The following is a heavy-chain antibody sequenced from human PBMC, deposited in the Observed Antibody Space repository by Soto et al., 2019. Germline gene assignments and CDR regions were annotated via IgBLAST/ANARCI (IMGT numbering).Heavy chain of an antibody. V-gene: IGHV1-18*01. J-gene: IGHJ4*02. CDR1: GYTFTSYG. CDR3: AGYGGDCASGFCSRYDF. D-gene: IGHD3-16*01. Sequence: ASVKVSCKASGYTFTSYGIIWVRQAPGQGLEWMGWVSAYNGDTNYAQNFQGRVTMTTDTSTSTAYMDLRSLRSDDTATYYCAGYGGDCASGFCSRYDFWGKGTLVTVSS. CDR2: VSAYNGDT.